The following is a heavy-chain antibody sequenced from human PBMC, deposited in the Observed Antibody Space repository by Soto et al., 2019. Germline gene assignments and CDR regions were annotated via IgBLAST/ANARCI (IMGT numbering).Heavy chain of an antibody. J-gene: IGHJ6*02. CDR3: ARDPSSRYYYDSSGYYYHYYYGMDV. CDR2: IDYRGST. V-gene: IGHV4-59*01. D-gene: IGHD3-22*01. CDR1: GGSISSYY. Sequence: QVQLQESAPGLVKPSETLSLTFTVSGGSISSYYWSWIRQPPGKGLEWIGYIDYRGSTNYHPTLKSRVTRSVDTSKNQFSLKLSSVTAADTAVYYCARDPSSRYYYDSSGYYYHYYYGMDVWGQGTTVTVSS.